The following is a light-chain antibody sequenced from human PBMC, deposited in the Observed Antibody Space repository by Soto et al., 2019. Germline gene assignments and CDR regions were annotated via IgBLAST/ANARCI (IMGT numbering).Light chain of an antibody. J-gene: IGKJ4*01. CDR1: QSISIW. V-gene: IGKV1-5*03. Sequence: DIQVTQSPSTLSASVGDRVTITCRASQSISIWLAWFQQKPGKAPNLLIYKASSLESGVPSRFSGSGSGTEFTLTISSLQPDDFATYYCQQYDDYLLTFGGGTRVEI. CDR3: QQYDDYLLT. CDR2: KAS.